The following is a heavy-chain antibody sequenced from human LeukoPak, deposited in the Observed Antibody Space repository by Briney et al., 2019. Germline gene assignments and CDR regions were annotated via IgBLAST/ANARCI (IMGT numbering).Heavy chain of an antibody. Sequence: ASVKVSCKASGYTFTGCYMHGVRQAPGKGGEWMGRINPNSGGTNFAQKFQGRVTMTRDTSISTAYMELSRLRSDDTAVYYCARVYGDFDYWGQGTLVTVSS. CDR2: INPNSGGT. V-gene: IGHV1-2*06. CDR3: ARVYGDFDY. D-gene: IGHD4-17*01. J-gene: IGHJ4*02. CDR1: GYTFTGCY.